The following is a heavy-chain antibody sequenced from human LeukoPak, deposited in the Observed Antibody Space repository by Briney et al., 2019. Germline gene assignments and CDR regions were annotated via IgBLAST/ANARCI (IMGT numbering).Heavy chain of an antibody. V-gene: IGHV1-18*01. D-gene: IGHD3-3*01. J-gene: IGHJ4*02. Sequence: ASVKVSCKASGYTFTIYGISWVRQAPGQGLEWMGWISAYNGNTNYAQKLQGRVTMTTDTSTSTAYMELRSLRSDDTAVHYCARAPEGRLEWLLYGPYYFDYWGQGTLVTVSS. CDR3: ARAPEGRLEWLLYGPYYFDY. CDR2: ISAYNGNT. CDR1: GYTFTIYG.